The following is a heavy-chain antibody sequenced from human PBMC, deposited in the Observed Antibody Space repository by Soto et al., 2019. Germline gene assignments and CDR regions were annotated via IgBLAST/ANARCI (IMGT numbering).Heavy chain of an antibody. V-gene: IGHV3-64*01. CDR3: ARDWATVISHAFDI. CDR1: GFTFSSYA. Sequence: QLGGSLRLSCAASGFTFSSYAMHWVRQAPGKGLEYVSAISSNGGSTYYANSVKGRFTISRDNSKNTLYLQMGSLRAEDMAVYYCARDWATVISHAFDIWGQGTMVTVSS. D-gene: IGHD4-17*01. J-gene: IGHJ3*02. CDR2: ISSNGGST.